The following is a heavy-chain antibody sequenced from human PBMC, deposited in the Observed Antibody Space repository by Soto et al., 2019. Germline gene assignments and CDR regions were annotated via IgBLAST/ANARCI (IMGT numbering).Heavy chain of an antibody. J-gene: IGHJ6*02. CDR2: INPNSGGT. CDR3: ARDQGSSSDYYYGMDV. CDR1: GYTFTGYY. Sequence: ASVKVSCKASGYTFTGYYMHWGRQASGQGLEWMGWINPNSGGTNYAQKFQGWVTMTRDTSISTAYMELSRLRSDDTAVYYCARDQGSSSDYYYGMDVWGQGTTVTVSS. V-gene: IGHV1-2*04. D-gene: IGHD6-6*01.